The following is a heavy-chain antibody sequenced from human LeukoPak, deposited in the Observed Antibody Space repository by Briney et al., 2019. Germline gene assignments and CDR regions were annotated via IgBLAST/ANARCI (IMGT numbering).Heavy chain of an antibody. D-gene: IGHD2-21*02. CDR1: GFTFSTYW. V-gene: IGHV3-7*01. CDR2: INQDASEI. CDR3: ATDRDNSDWQKRFDS. Sequence: PGGSLRLSRVASGFTFSTYWMNWYRQAPGKGLEWVGNINQDASEINYVDSVRGRFTISRDNAKNSLHLQMNSLRAEDTAVYYCATDRDNSDWQKRFDSWGQGTLVTVSS. J-gene: IGHJ4*02.